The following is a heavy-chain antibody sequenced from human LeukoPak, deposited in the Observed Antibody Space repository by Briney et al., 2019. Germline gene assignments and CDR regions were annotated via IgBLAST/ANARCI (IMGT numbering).Heavy chain of an antibody. D-gene: IGHD3-3*01. CDR1: GFTFSSYG. CDR3: AKDPLYYEYYFDY. J-gene: IGHJ4*02. CDR2: ISYDGSNK. V-gene: IGHV3-30*18. Sequence: PGRSLRLSCAASGFTFSSYGMHWVRQAPGKGLEWVAVISYDGSNKYYADSVKGRFTISRDNSKNTLYLQMNSLRAEGTAVYYCAKDPLYYEYYFDYWGQGTLVTVSS.